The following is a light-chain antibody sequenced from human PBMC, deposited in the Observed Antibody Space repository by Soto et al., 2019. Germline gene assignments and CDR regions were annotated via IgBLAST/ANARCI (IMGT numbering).Light chain of an antibody. V-gene: IGKV3-20*01. CDR1: QSVTSSY. J-gene: IGKJ3*01. CDR3: QHYGSSPFT. Sequence: EIVLTQSPGTLSLSPGERATLSCRASQSVTSSYLAWYQQQPGQAPRLLIYGASSRATGIPDRFSGSGSGTDFTLTISRLEPEDFAVYYCQHYGSSPFTFGTGTKVDIK. CDR2: GAS.